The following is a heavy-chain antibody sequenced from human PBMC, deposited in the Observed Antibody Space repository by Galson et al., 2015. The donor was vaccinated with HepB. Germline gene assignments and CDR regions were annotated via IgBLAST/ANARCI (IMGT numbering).Heavy chain of an antibody. CDR2: ISWNSGTI. Sequence: SLRLSCAASGSTFDAYAMHWVRQAPGKGLEWVSGISWNSGTIGYADSVKGRFTISRDNAKNSLYLQMNSLRAEDTALYYCTRAFDIWGQGTMVIVSS. J-gene: IGHJ3*02. CDR1: GSTFDAYA. CDR3: TRAFDI. V-gene: IGHV3-9*01.